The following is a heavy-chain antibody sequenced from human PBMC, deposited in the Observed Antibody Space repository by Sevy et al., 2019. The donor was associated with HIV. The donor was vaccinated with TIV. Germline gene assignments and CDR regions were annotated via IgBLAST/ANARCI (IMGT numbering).Heavy chain of an antibody. V-gene: IGHV3-7*01. J-gene: IGHJ6*02. D-gene: IGHD6-19*01. CDR3: AGGYSGRYGYYYYAMDV. Sequence: GGSLRLSCAASGFIFNRFWMSWVRQAPGKGLEWVANIKQDGSEKYYVDSVTGRFTISRDSAKNSLYLQMNRLRAEDTAVYYCAGGYSGRYGYYYYAMDVWGQGTPVTVSS. CDR2: IKQDGSEK. CDR1: GFIFNRFW.